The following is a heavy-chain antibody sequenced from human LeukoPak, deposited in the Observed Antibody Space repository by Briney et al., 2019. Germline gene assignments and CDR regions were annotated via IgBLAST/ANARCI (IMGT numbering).Heavy chain of an antibody. CDR1: GFTFSSYS. V-gene: IGHV3-23*01. CDR3: ANIIGDYGS. CDR2: ISGSGGST. J-gene: IGHJ5*02. Sequence: SGGSLRLSCAASGFTFSSYSMNWVRQAPGKGLEWVSAISGSGGSTYYADSVKGRFTISRDNSKNTLYLQMNSLRAEDTAVYYCANIIGDYGSWGQGTLVTVSS. D-gene: IGHD4-17*01.